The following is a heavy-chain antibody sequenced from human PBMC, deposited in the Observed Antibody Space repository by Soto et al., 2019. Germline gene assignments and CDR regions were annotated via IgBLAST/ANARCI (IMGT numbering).Heavy chain of an antibody. CDR3: TRFGRGPGRWGSGTYYYYMDV. CDR1: GFTFGDYA. CDR2: IRSKAYGGTT. V-gene: IGHV3-49*03. D-gene: IGHD3-10*01. J-gene: IGHJ6*03. Sequence: GGSLRLSCTASGFTFGDYAMSWFRQAPGKGLEWVGFIRSKAYGGTTEYAASVKGRFTISRDDSKSIAYLQMNSLKTEDTAVYYCTRFGRGPGRWGSGTYYYYMDVWGKGTTVTVSS.